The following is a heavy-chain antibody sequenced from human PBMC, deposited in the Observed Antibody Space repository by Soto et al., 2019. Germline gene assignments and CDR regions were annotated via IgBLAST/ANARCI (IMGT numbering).Heavy chain of an antibody. D-gene: IGHD6-19*01. J-gene: IGHJ4*02. CDR2: MNPNSGNT. V-gene: IGHV1-8*01. CDR1: GYTFTSYD. Sequence: WASVKVSCKASGYTFTSYDINWVRQATGQGLEWMGWMNPNSGNTGYAQKFQGRVTMTRNTSISTAYMELSSLRSEDTAVYYCARGPSYSSGWEPKIDYWGQGTLVTVSS. CDR3: ARGPSYSSGWEPKIDY.